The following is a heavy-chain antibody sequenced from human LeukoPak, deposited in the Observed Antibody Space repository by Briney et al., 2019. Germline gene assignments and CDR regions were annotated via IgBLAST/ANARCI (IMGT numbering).Heavy chain of an antibody. CDR2: IINSGGST. CDR1: GFSFSSKA. Sequence: GGSLRLSCAASGFSFSSKAMSWVRQAPGKGLEWVSAIINSGGSTYYADSVKGRFTISRDNSKNTLYLQMNGLRAEDTALYYCAKDIYGDYGGLDYWGQGTLVTVSS. CDR3: AKDIYGDYGGLDY. J-gene: IGHJ4*02. V-gene: IGHV3-23*01. D-gene: IGHD4-17*01.